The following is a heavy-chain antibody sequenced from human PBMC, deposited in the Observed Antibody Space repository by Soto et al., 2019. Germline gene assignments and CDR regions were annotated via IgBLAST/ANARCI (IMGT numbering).Heavy chain of an antibody. Sequence: PGGSLRLSCAASGFTFSSYWMSWVRQAPGKGLEWVANIKQDGSEKYYVDSVKGRFTISRDNAKNSLYLQMNSLRAADTAMYYCARARQYYDCEFDPWGQGTLVTVSS. CDR1: GFTFSSYW. D-gene: IGHD3-22*01. CDR2: IKQDGSEK. CDR3: ARARQYYDCEFDP. J-gene: IGHJ5*02. V-gene: IGHV3-7*03.